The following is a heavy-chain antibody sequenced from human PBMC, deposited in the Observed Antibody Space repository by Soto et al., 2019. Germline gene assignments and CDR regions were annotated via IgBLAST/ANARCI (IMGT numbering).Heavy chain of an antibody. V-gene: IGHV3-21*01. CDR3: ARDRYCSGGSCYSFSGSNAFDI. Sequence: GGSLRLSCAASGFTFSSYSMNWVRQAPGKGLEWVSSISSSSSYIYYADSVKGRFTISRDNAKNSLYLQMNSLRAEDTAVYYCARDRYCSGGSCYSFSGSNAFDIWGQGTMVTVSS. CDR2: ISSSSSYI. J-gene: IGHJ3*02. CDR1: GFTFSSYS. D-gene: IGHD2-15*01.